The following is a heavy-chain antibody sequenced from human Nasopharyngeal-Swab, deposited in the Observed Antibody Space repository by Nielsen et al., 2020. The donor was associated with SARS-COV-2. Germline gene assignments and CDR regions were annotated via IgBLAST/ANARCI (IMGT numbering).Heavy chain of an antibody. CDR3: AREYYYDSSGYYPDAFDI. CDR1: GDSISRGTYF. J-gene: IGHJ3*02. D-gene: IGHD3-22*01. CDR2: IYYSGST. V-gene: IGHV4-39*01. Sequence: SETLSLTCTVSGDSISRGTYFWGWIRQPPGKGLEWIGSIYYSGSTYYNPSLKSRVTISVDTSKNQFSLKLSSVTAADTAVYYCAREYYYDSSGYYPDAFDIWGQGTMVTVSS.